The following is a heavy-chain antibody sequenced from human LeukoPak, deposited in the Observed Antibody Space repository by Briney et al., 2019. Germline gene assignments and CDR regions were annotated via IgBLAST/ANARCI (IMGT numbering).Heavy chain of an antibody. CDR2: IWFDGSNT. D-gene: IGHD1-26*01. V-gene: IGHV3-33*01. Sequence: PGGSLRLSCAASGFTSSSYTMHWVRQAPGKGLEWVAVIWFDGSNTYYADSVKGRFTISRDNSKNTLYLQMNSLRAEDTASYYCASNSGSSGGYWGQGTLVTVSS. CDR3: ASNSGSSGGY. J-gene: IGHJ4*02. CDR1: GFTSSSYT.